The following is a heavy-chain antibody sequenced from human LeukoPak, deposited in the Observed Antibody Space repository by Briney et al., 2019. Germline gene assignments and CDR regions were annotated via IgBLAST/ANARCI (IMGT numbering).Heavy chain of an antibody. Sequence: PGGSLRLSCAASGFTFSSYSMNWVRQAPGKGLEWVSSISTSSSYIYYADSVKGRFTISRDNAKNSLYLQMNSLRAEDTAVYYCARAIVAAARLGDFDYWGQGTLVTVSS. CDR1: GFTFSSYS. CDR3: ARAIVAAARLGDFDY. J-gene: IGHJ4*02. CDR2: ISTSSSYI. V-gene: IGHV3-21*01. D-gene: IGHD2-2*01.